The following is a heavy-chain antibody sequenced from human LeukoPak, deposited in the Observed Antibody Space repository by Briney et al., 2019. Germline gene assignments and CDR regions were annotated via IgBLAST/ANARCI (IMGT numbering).Heavy chain of an antibody. D-gene: IGHD2-15*01. V-gene: IGHV3-48*04. CDR1: GFIFTSYS. J-gene: IGHJ4*02. CDR2: ISSSSTI. CDR3: ARDAVVVVAASGPGYYFDY. Sequence: GGSLRLSCAASGFIFTSYSMNWVRQAPGKGLEWISYISSSSTIYYADSVRGRFTISRDNAKNSLYLQMNSLRAEDTAVYYCARDAVVVVAASGPGYYFDYWGQGTLVTVSS.